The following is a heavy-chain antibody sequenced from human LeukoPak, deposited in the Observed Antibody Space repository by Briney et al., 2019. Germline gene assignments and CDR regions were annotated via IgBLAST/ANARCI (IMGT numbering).Heavy chain of an antibody. D-gene: IGHD3-10*01. Sequence: GGSLRLSCQASGFSLSNYWMSWVRPAPGKGLEWVANIKQDGSEKKYVDSVKGRFFISRDNAKNSLYLQIYSLRVEDTAGYYCARWYGGSGSWVLDVWGRGTTVTVS. V-gene: IGHV3-7*04. CDR2: IKQDGSEK. J-gene: IGHJ6*02. CDR3: ARWYGGSGSWVLDV. CDR1: GFSLSNYW.